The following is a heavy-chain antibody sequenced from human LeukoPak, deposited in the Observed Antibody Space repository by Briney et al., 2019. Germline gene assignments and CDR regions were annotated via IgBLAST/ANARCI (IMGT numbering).Heavy chain of an antibody. D-gene: IGHD5-12*01. J-gene: IGHJ4*02. V-gene: IGHV3-48*03. CDR2: ISSTGGTI. CDR1: GFTFRNYL. Sequence: GGSLRLSCAASGFTFRNYLMNWVCQAPGKGLEWISFISSTGGTIYYADSVKGRFTISRDNAKKSLYLLMNGLTAEDTAVYYCAPPPIAATGNWGQGTLVTVSS. CDR3: APPPIAATGN.